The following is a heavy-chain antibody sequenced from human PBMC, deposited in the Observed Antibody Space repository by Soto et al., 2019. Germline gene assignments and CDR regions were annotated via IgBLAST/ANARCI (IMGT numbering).Heavy chain of an antibody. CDR3: ARDTQEGDTAMATKDYYYYGMDV. CDR2: IIPIFGTA. CDR1: GGTFSSYA. D-gene: IGHD5-18*01. Sequence: GASVKVSCKASGGTFSSYAISWVRQAPGQGLEWMGGIIPIFGTANYAQKFQGRVTITADESTSTAYMELSSLRSEDTAVYYCARDTQEGDTAMATKDYYYYGMDVWGQGTTVTVSS. V-gene: IGHV1-69*13. J-gene: IGHJ6*02.